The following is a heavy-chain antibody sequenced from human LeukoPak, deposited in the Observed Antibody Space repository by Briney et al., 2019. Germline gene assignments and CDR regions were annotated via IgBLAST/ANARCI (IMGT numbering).Heavy chain of an antibody. V-gene: IGHV4-39*07. CDR1: GGSISSSSYY. D-gene: IGHD2-15*01. CDR3: ARYLQVVAAPFDP. Sequence: SETLSLTCTVSGGSISSSSYYWGWIRQPPGKGLEWIGSIYYSGSTYYNPSLKSRVTISVDTSKNQFSLKLSSVTAADTAVYYCARYLQVVAAPFDPWGQGPLVTVSS. J-gene: IGHJ5*02. CDR2: IYYSGST.